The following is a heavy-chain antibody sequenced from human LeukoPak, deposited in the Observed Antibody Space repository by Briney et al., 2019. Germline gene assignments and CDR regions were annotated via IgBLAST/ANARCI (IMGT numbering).Heavy chain of an antibody. D-gene: IGHD3-22*01. Sequence: SETLSLTCTVSGGSISSSSYYWGWIRQPPGKGLEWIGSIYYSGSTYYNPSLKSRVTISVDTSKNQFSLKLSSVTAADTAVYYCARNPMYYYDSSGYYNYYYYYYMDVWGKGTTVTVSS. CDR2: IYYSGST. CDR1: GGSISSSSYY. CDR3: ARNPMYYYDSSGYYNYYYYYYMDV. V-gene: IGHV4-39*07. J-gene: IGHJ6*03.